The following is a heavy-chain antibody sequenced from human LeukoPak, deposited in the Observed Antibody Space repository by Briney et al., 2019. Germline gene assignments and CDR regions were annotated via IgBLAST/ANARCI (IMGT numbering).Heavy chain of an antibody. D-gene: IGHD3-9*01. CDR3: VRMYYDVLTGFYSGSYHYHYADV. J-gene: IGHJ6*03. CDR2: IKQDGSEK. V-gene: IGHV3-7*01. CDR1: GFTFSSYW. Sequence: AGGSLRLSCAASGFTFSSYWMSWVRQAPGKGLEWVANIKQDGSEKYYVDSVKGRFTISRDNAKNSLYLQMNSLRAEDTAVYFCVRMYYDVLTGFYSGSYHYHYADVWGRGTTVTVSS.